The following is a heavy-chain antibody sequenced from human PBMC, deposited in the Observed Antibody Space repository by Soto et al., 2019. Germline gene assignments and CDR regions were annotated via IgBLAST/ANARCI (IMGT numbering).Heavy chain of an antibody. D-gene: IGHD3-10*01. CDR2: IYWDDDK. J-gene: IGHJ4*02. CDR3: AHRAYYGSGSYTLDY. V-gene: IGHV2-5*02. Sequence: QITLKESGPPLVKPTQTLTLTCTFSGFSLTTSGVGVGWIRQPPGKALEWLALIYWDDDKRYSPSLKSRLTITKDTSKNQVVLTMTNMDPVDTATYYCAHRAYYGSGSYTLDYWGQGTLVTVSS. CDR1: GFSLTTSGVG.